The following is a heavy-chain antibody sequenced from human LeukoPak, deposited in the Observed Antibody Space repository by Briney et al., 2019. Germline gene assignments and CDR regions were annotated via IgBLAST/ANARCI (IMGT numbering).Heavy chain of an antibody. D-gene: IGHD6-6*01. V-gene: IGHV3-30*03. CDR3: ASGSIAAPPLDY. Sequence: GGSLRLSCAASGFTFSTYWMSWVRQAPGKGLEWVAVISYDGSNKYYADSVKGRFTISRDNSKNTLYLQMNSLRAEDTAVYYCASGSIAAPPLDYWGQGTLVTVSS. CDR2: ISYDGSNK. J-gene: IGHJ4*02. CDR1: GFTFSTYW.